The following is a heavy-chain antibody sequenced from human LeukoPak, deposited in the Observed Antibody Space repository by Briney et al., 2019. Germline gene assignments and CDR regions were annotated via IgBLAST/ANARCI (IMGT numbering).Heavy chain of an antibody. Sequence: ASVKVSCKVSGYTLTELSMHWVRQAPGQGLEWMGGIIPIFGTANYAQKFQGRVTITTDESTSTAYMELSSLRSEDTAVYYCAKDPFAFRLGAFDSWGQGTMVTVSS. CDR2: IIPIFGTA. J-gene: IGHJ3*01. V-gene: IGHV1-69*05. CDR3: AKDPFAFRLGAFDS. CDR1: GYTLTELS. D-gene: IGHD3-16*01.